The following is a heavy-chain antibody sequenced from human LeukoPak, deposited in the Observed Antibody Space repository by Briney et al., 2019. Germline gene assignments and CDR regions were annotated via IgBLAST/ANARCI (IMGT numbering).Heavy chain of an antibody. CDR1: GYTFTSYY. CDR3: ARGTPYCSSTSCYRGDYFDY. CDR2: INPSGGST. D-gene: IGHD2-2*01. V-gene: IGHV1-46*03. Sequence: ASVKVSCKASGYTFTSYYMHWVRQAPGQGLEWMGIINPSGGSTSYGQKFQGRVTMTRDTSTSTVYMELSSLRSEDTAVYYCARGTPYCSSTSCYRGDYFDYWGQGTLVTVSS. J-gene: IGHJ4*02.